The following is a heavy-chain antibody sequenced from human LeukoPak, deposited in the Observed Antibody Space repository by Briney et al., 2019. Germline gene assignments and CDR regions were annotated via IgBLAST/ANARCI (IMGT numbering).Heavy chain of an antibody. J-gene: IGHJ6*03. CDR3: ARDHKQLVRGYYYYYYYMDV. D-gene: IGHD6-13*01. CDR2: IQYDGSNE. CDR1: RFTFSSYG. V-gene: IGHV3-30*02. Sequence: PGGSLRLSCAASRFTFSSYGMHWVRQAPGKGLEWVAYIQYDGSNEQYADSVKGRFSISRDSSKNILYLQMNSLRAEDTAVYYCARDHKQLVRGYYYYYYYMDVWGKGTTVTISS.